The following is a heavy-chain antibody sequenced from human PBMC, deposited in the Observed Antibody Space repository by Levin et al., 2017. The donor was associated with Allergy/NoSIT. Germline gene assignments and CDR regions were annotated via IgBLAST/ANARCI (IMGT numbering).Heavy chain of an antibody. J-gene: IGHJ5*02. D-gene: IGHD3-10*01. CDR2: IYYSGST. CDR1: GGSIRSGDYY. CDR3: ARVVGITNESWFDP. Sequence: SQTLSLTCTVSGGSIRSGDYYWSWIRQPPGKGLEWIGYIYYSGSTYYNPSLKSRVTISVDTSKNQFSLKLSSVTAADTAVYYCARVVGITNESWFDPWGQGTLVTVSS. V-gene: IGHV4-30-4*01.